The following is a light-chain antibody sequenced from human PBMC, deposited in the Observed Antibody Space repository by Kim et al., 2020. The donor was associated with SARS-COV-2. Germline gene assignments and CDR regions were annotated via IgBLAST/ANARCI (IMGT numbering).Light chain of an antibody. Sequence: ASVKLTCTLSSGHSNYAIAWHQQRPEKGPRYLMKLNNDGGHTRGDGIPDRFSGSSSGAERYLIISGLQSEDEADYYCQTWGTSSYVFGIGTKVTVL. J-gene: IGLJ1*01. V-gene: IGLV4-69*01. CDR2: LNNDGGH. CDR3: QTWGTSSYV. CDR1: SGHSNYA.